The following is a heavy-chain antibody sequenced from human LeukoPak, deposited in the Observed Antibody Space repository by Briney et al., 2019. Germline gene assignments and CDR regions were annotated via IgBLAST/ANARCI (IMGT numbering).Heavy chain of an antibody. CDR3: AREVRVAAAGVDFDY. CDR2: ISAYNGNT. D-gene: IGHD6-13*01. Sequence: GASVKVSCKASGYTFTSYGISWVRQAPGQGLEWMGWISAYNGNTNYAQKLQGRVTMTTDTSTSTAYMELRSLRSDDTAVYYCAREVRVAAAGVDFDYWGQGTLVTVSS. V-gene: IGHV1-18*01. CDR1: GYTFTSYG. J-gene: IGHJ4*02.